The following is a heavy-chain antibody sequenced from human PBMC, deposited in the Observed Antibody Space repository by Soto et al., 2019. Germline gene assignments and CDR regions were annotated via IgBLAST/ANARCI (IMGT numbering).Heavy chain of an antibody. CDR1: GYTFITYA. CDR3: ARDYCSSTSCVFDY. D-gene: IGHD2-2*01. CDR2: INAGNGNT. Sequence: ASVKVSCKASGYTFITYAMYWVRQAPGQRLEWMGWINAGNGNTKYSQKFQGRVTITRDTSASTAYMELSSLRSEDMAIYYCARDYCSSTSCVFDYWGQGTLVTVSS. V-gene: IGHV1-3*01. J-gene: IGHJ4*02.